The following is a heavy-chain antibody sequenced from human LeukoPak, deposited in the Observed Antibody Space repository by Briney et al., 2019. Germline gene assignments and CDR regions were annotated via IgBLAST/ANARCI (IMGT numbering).Heavy chain of an antibody. Sequence: GASVKVSCKASGYTFTSYDINWVRQATGQGLEWMGWMNPNSGNTGYAQKFQGKVTITRNTSISTAYMELSSLRSEDTAVYYCARGVRGGYCSSTSCYYYYYMDVWGKGTTVTVSS. D-gene: IGHD2-2*01. J-gene: IGHJ6*03. V-gene: IGHV1-8*03. CDR3: ARGVRGGYCSSTSCYYYYYMDV. CDR1: GYTFTSYD. CDR2: MNPNSGNT.